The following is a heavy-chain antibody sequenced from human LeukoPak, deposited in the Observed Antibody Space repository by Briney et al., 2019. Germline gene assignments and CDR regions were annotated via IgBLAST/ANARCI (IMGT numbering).Heavy chain of an antibody. D-gene: IGHD5-18*01. CDR3: VRDSRYTMDV. J-gene: IGHJ6*02. CDR2: ITSDGSTT. CDR1: GFTFSMYW. V-gene: IGHV3-74*01. Sequence: GGSLRLSCTASGFTFSMYWMHWVRQAPGEGPVWVSRITSDGSTTIYADSVKGRFTVSRDNAKDTLYLQMNSLRAEDTAVYYCVRDSRYTMDVWGQGTTVTVPS.